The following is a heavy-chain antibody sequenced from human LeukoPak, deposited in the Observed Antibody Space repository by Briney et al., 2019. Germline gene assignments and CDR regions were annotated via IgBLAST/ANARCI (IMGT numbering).Heavy chain of an antibody. Sequence: TSQTLSLTCTVSGVSIGKTFYYWNWLRQPAGEGLEWIGRSYTTGGTDYNPSLKSRVTISLDTAKNQFSLKMTSVTAADTAVYYCARRQEGHDYWGQGTLVTVSS. CDR3: ARRQEGHDY. J-gene: IGHJ4*02. CDR1: GVSIGKTFYY. V-gene: IGHV4-61*02. CDR2: SYTTGGT.